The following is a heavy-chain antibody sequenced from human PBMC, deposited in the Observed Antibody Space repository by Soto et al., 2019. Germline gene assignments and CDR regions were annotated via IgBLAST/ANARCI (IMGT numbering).Heavy chain of an antibody. D-gene: IGHD2-2*01. CDR3: ARDLQDIVVVPAASPSFDL. V-gene: IGHV3-11*01. J-gene: IGHJ3*01. Sequence: QVQLVESGGGLVKPGGSLRLSCAASGFTFSDYYMSWIRQAPGKGLEWVSYISSSGSTIYYAVSVKGRFTICRANAKNSLYLQINSLRAEDTAVYYCARDLQDIVVVPAASPSFDLWGQGTMVTVSS. CDR2: ISSSGSTI. CDR1: GFTFSDYY.